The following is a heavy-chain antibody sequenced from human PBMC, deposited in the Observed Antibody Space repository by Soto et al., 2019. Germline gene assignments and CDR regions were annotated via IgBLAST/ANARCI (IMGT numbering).Heavy chain of an antibody. CDR3: AKGRYLYATPGWFDP. CDR1: GFTFSTYA. CDR2: ISGSGGAT. V-gene: IGHV3-23*01. J-gene: IGHJ5*02. Sequence: EVQLLESGGGLVQPGGSLRLSCAASGFTFSTYAMSWVRQAPGKGLEWVSAISGSGGATYYADSGKGRFTICRDKSKNTLYLQINSLRAEDTAVYYCAKGRYLYATPGWFDPWGQGTLVTVSS. D-gene: IGHD5-18*01.